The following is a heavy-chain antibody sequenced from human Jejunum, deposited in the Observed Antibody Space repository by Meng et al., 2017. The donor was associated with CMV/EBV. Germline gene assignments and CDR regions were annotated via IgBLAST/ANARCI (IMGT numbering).Heavy chain of an antibody. CDR2: TYAGGSDR. CDR1: GFTLSSHW. CDR3: ARGVAENLGWEMGY. Sequence: EGQLVESGGGLVQPGGSLGLSCAASGFTLSSHWIHWVRQVPGKGLVWVSRTYAGGSDRTYADSVKGRFTITGDNAKNTLYLQMNSLRAEDTGVYYCARGVAENLGWEMGYWGQGTLVTVSS. J-gene: IGHJ4*02. D-gene: IGHD1-26*01. V-gene: IGHV3-74*01.